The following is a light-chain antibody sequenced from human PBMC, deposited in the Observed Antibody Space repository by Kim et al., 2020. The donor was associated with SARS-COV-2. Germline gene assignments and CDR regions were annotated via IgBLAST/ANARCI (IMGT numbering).Light chain of an antibody. CDR2: GNS. V-gene: IGLV1-40*01. CDR3: QSYDSSLSGYV. Sequence: QRVTISCTGSSSNIGAGYDVHWYQQLPGTAPKLLIYGNSNRPSGVPDRFSGSKSGTSASLAITGLQAEDEAYYYCQSYDSSLSGYVFGTGTKVTVL. J-gene: IGLJ1*01. CDR1: SSNIGAGYD.